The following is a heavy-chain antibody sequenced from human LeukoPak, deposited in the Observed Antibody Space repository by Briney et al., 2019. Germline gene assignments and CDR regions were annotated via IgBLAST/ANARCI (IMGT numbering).Heavy chain of an antibody. D-gene: IGHD3-22*01. CDR1: GFTFSSYW. Sequence: PGGSLRLSCAASGFTFSSYWMHWVRQAPGKGLVWVSRINSDGSSTSYADSVKGRFTISRDNAKNTLYLQMNSLRAEDTAVYYCAREPMYYYDSSGNYVWGQGALVTVSS. V-gene: IGHV3-74*01. CDR3: AREPMYYYDSSGNYV. J-gene: IGHJ4*02. CDR2: INSDGSST.